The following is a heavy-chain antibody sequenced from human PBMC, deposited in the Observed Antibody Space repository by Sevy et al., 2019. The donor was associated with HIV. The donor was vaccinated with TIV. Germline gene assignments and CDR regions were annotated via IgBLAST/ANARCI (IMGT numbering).Heavy chain of an antibody. V-gene: IGHV3-7*01. J-gene: IGHJ4*02. D-gene: IGHD3-10*01. CDR1: GFTFKNYW. Sequence: GGSLRLSCVASGFTFKNYWLNWVRQAPGKGLEWVANMKPDGSEKYYSDSVKGRFTISRDNAKNSLFLQMNSLRVEDTAVYYCARSDEDCPKLVWYGELLSNFDYWGQGNLVTVSS. CDR3: ARSDEDCPKLVWYGELLSNFDY. CDR2: MKPDGSEK.